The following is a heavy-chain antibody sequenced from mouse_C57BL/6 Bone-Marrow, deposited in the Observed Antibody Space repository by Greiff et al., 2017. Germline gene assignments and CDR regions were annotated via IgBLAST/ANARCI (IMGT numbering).Heavy chain of an antibody. Sequence: EVKLVESGAELVKPGASVKLSCTASGFNIKDYYMHWVKQRTEQGLEWIGRIDTEDGETKYAPNFQGKATIPADKSANTAYLQLSSLTSEDTAVYDCGALGYYCSSYDVDYWVQGTTLTVSS. CDR3: GALGYYCSSYDVDY. CDR1: GFNIKDYY. D-gene: IGHD1-1*01. CDR2: IDTEDGET. J-gene: IGHJ2*01. V-gene: IGHV14-2*01.